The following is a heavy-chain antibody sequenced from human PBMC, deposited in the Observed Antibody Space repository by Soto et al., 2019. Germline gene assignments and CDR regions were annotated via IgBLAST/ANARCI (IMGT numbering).Heavy chain of an antibody. Sequence: SETLSLTCTVSGGSISSGGYYWSWIRQHPGKGLEWIGYIYYSGSTYYNPSLKSRVTISVDTSKNQFSLKLSSVTAADTAVYYCARALAYCGGDCYVPFDYWGQGTLVTVSS. V-gene: IGHV4-31*03. D-gene: IGHD2-21*02. J-gene: IGHJ4*02. CDR2: IYYSGST. CDR1: GGSISSGGYY. CDR3: ARALAYCGGDCYVPFDY.